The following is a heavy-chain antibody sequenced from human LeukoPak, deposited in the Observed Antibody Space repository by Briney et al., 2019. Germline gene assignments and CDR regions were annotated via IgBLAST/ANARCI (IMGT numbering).Heavy chain of an antibody. CDR2: IIPIFSTA. J-gene: IGHJ5*02. Sequence: SVKVSCKASGGTFSSYAISWVRQAPGQGLEWMGGIIPIFSTANYAQKFQGRVTITTDESTSTAYMELSSLRSEDTAVYYCARGGYCSGGSCPRFDPWGQGTLVTVSS. D-gene: IGHD2-15*01. CDR1: GGTFSSYA. CDR3: ARGGYCSGGSCPRFDP. V-gene: IGHV1-69*05.